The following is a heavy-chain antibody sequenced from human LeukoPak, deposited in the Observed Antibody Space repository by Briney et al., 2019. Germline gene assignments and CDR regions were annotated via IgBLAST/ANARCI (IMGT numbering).Heavy chain of an antibody. Sequence: PGGSLRLSCAASGFTFSDYYMSWIRQAPGKGLEWVSYISSSGSTIYYADSVKGRFTISRDNAKNSLYLQMNSLRAEDTAVYYCARDRGGYSYGYVLDGAFDIWGQGTMVTVSS. J-gene: IGHJ3*02. CDR3: ARDRGGYSYGYVLDGAFDI. V-gene: IGHV3-11*01. CDR2: ISSSGSTI. D-gene: IGHD5-18*01. CDR1: GFTFSDYY.